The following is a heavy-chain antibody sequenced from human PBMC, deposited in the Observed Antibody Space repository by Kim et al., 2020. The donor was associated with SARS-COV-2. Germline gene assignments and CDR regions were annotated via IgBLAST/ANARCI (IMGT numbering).Heavy chain of an antibody. CDR3: ARVAAYSSSWYYFDY. D-gene: IGHD6-13*01. J-gene: IGHJ4*02. V-gene: IGHV3-30*04. CDR2: ISYDGSNK. Sequence: GGSLRLSCAASGFTFSSYAMHWVRQAPGKGLEWVAVISYDGSNKYYADSVKGRFTISRDNSKNTLYLQMNSLRAEDTAVYYCARVAAYSSSWYYFDYWGQGTLVTVSS. CDR1: GFTFSSYA.